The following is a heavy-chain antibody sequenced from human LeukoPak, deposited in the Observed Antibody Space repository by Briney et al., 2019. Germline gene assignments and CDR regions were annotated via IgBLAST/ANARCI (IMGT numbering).Heavy chain of an antibody. CDR1: GGSISSSNYY. CDR3: ARQRAAYSSSSDY. D-gene: IGHD6-6*01. Sequence: SETLSLTCTVSGGSISSSNYYWGWIRQPPGKGLEWIGSIYYSGSTYYNPSLKSRVTISVDTSKNQFSLKLSSVTAADTAVYYCARQRAAYSSSSDYWGQGTLVTVSS. V-gene: IGHV4-39*01. J-gene: IGHJ4*02. CDR2: IYYSGST.